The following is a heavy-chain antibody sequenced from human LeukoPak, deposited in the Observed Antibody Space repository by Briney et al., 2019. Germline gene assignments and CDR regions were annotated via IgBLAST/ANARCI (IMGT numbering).Heavy chain of an antibody. V-gene: IGHV4-30-2*01. Sequence: SETLSLTCTVSGASISSGDYFWTWIRQPPGKGLEWIGYIFDSGRTDFNPSLKSRVTISVDRSKNQFSLRLSSVTAADTAVYYCARDLRGYSYGYEDYWGQGTLVTVSS. CDR2: IFDSGRT. D-gene: IGHD5-18*01. CDR3: ARDLRGYSYGYEDY. CDR1: GASISSGDYF. J-gene: IGHJ4*02.